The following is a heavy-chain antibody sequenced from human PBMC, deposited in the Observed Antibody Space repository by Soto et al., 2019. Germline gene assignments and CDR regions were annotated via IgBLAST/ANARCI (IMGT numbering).Heavy chain of an antibody. CDR2: ISGYNGNT. CDR3: AKVYNYGYRDY. J-gene: IGHJ4*02. CDR1: GYTFTTYG. Sequence: QVQLVQSGAEVKKPGASVKVSCRASGYTFTTYGISWVRQAPGQGLEWMGWISGYNGNTNYAQKFQGRVTMTTDTSTSTAYMELRSMRYADTAVYFCAKVYNYGYRDYWGLGTLVTLSS. V-gene: IGHV1-18*01. D-gene: IGHD5-18*01.